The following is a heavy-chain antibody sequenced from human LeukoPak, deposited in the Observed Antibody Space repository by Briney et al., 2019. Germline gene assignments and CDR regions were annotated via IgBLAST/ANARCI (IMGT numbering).Heavy chain of an antibody. J-gene: IGHJ6*02. D-gene: IGHD2-8*01. Sequence: GGSLILSSATSGFTISYYGMHVLRQAPGKGVGGVAVIWYDGSRIHYADSVQGRFTISRDSSKNMLYLQMNSLRAEDTGVYYCANNGVSPNYYYGMNVWGQGTTVTVSS. CDR2: IWYDGSRI. CDR3: ANNGVSPNYYYGMNV. CDR1: GFTISYYG. V-gene: IGHV3-33*06.